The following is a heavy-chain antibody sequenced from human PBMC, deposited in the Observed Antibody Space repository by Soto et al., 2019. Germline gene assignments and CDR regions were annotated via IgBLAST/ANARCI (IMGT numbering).Heavy chain of an antibody. J-gene: IGHJ4*02. CDR3: GRGRSGQIVVFY. Sequence: ASVKVSCKASGYTFTGHYIHWVRQAPEQGPERMGEIGPESGATRNAQKFQGRVTMTMDMSITTVYMELSNLSPDDTAVSSCGRGRSGQIVVFYWGQGTPVTVSS. CDR2: IGPESGAT. D-gene: IGHD5-12*01. V-gene: IGHV1-2*02. CDR1: GYTFTGHY.